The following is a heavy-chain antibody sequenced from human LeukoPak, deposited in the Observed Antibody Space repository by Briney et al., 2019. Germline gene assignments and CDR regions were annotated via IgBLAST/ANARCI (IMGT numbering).Heavy chain of an antibody. Sequence: SETLSLTCTVSGGSVSSGSYYWSWIRQPPGKGLEWIGYIYYSGSTNYNPSLKSRVTISVDTSKNQFSLKLSSVTAADTAVYYCARGPGIAATDYWGQGTLVTVSS. J-gene: IGHJ4*02. CDR3: ARGPGIAATDY. CDR1: GGSVSSGSYY. V-gene: IGHV4-61*01. CDR2: IYYSGST. D-gene: IGHD6-13*01.